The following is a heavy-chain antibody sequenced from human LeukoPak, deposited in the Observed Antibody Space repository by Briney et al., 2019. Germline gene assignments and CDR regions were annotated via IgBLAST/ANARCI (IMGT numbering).Heavy chain of an antibody. V-gene: IGHV3-11*04. CDR3: ARERTTVTRGSFAL. J-gene: IGHJ2*01. CDR2: ISSSGGSR. D-gene: IGHD4-17*01. Sequence: GGSLRLSCAASGFTFSDYHMSWIRQAPGKGLEWVSYISSSGGSRYYADSVKGRFTISRDNAKSSLYPQMNSLRAEDTAVYYCARERTTVTRGSFALWGRGTRVTVSS. CDR1: GFTFSDYH.